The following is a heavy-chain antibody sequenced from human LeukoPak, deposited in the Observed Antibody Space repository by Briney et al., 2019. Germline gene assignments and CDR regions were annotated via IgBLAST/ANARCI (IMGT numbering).Heavy chain of an antibody. CDR3: ARVLYVWNAYCFDY. CDR2: INPNSGGT. D-gene: IGHD3-16*01. CDR1: GYTFTGYY. Sequence: ASVKVSCKASGYTFTGYYMHWVRQAPGQGLEWMGWINPNSGGTNYAQKFQGRVTMTRDTSISTAYMELSRLRSDDTAVYYCARVLYVWNAYCFDYWGQGTLVTVSS. V-gene: IGHV1-2*02. J-gene: IGHJ4*02.